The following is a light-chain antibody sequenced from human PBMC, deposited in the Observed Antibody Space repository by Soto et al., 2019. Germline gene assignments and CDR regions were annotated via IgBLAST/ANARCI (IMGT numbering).Light chain of an antibody. Sequence: DIVMTQSPDSLAVSLGERATINCKSSQSILYSSNNKNYLAWYQQKPGQPPKLLFYWASTRESGVPYRFSGSGSGTDFTLTISSLQAEDVAVYYCQQFYSSRTFGQGTKVEIK. CDR2: WAS. CDR1: QSILYSSNNKNY. J-gene: IGKJ1*01. V-gene: IGKV4-1*01. CDR3: QQFYSSRT.